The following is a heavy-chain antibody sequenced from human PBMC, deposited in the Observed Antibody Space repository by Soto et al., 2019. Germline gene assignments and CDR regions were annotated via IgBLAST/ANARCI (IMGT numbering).Heavy chain of an antibody. CDR1: GFTFDDYA. V-gene: IGHV3-9*01. CDR2: ISWNSGSI. J-gene: IGHJ6*03. Sequence: EVQLVESGGGLVQPGRSLRLSCAASGFTFDDYAMHWVRQAPGKGLEWVSGISWNSGSIGYADSVKGRFTISRDNAKNSLYLQMNSLRAEDTALYYCAKRGTLDYYYYMDVWGKGTTVTVSS. CDR3: AKRGTLDYYYYMDV.